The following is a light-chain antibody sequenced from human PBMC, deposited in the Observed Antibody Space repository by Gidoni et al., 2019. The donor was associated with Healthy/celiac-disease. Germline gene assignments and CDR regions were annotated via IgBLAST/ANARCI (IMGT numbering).Light chain of an antibody. CDR3: SSYTSSRGYV. J-gene: IGLJ1*01. V-gene: IGLV2-14*04. CDR2: DVS. CDR1: SSDVGGYNY. Sequence: QSITISCTGTSSDVGGYNYVSWYQQHPGKAPKFMIYDVSNRPSGVSNRFSGSKSGNTASLTISGLQAEDEADYYCSSYTSSRGYVFGTGTKVTVL.